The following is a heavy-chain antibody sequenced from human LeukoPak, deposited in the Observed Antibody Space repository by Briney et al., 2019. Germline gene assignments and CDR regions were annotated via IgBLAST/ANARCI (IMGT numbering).Heavy chain of an antibody. CDR2: IIPIFGTA. CDR3: ASEAADFDY. Sequence: ASVKVSCKASGGTFSSYAISWVRQAPGQGLEWMGGIIPIFGTANYAQKFQGRITITADESTSTAYMELGSLRSEDTAVYYCASEAADFDYWGQGTLVTVSS. CDR1: GGTFSSYA. J-gene: IGHJ4*02. V-gene: IGHV1-69*13. D-gene: IGHD2-15*01.